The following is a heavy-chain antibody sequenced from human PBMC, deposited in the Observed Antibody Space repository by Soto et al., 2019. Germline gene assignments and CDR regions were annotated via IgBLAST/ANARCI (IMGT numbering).Heavy chain of an antibody. CDR2: ISRSGSTI. V-gene: IGHV3-48*03. J-gene: IGHJ1*01. Sequence: GGSLRLSCAASGFTFSSYEMNLVRQAPGKGLEWVSYISRSGSTIYYADSVKGRFTISRDNAKNSLYLQINSLRAGDTAVYYCARPASFWGQGTMVTVSS. CDR3: ARPASF. CDR1: GFTFSSYE. D-gene: IGHD2-2*01.